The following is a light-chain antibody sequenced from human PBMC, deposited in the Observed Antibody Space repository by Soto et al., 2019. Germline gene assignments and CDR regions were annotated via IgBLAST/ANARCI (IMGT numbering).Light chain of an antibody. V-gene: IGLV2-14*01. CDR1: SSDVGGYNY. CDR2: AVS. Sequence: QSALTQPASVSGSPGQSITISCTGTSSDVGGYNYVSWYQQHPGMAPKLMIYAVSNRPSGVSNRFSGSKSGNTASLTISGLQAEDEAHYYCSSYASSSSPYVVFGGGIKLTVL. CDR3: SSYASSSSPYVV. J-gene: IGLJ2*01.